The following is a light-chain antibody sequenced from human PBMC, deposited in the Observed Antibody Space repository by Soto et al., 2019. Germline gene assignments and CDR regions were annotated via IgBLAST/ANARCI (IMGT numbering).Light chain of an antibody. J-gene: IGKJ1*01. CDR1: QSVSSNF. Sequence: EIVLTQSPGTLSLSPGERGTLSCRASQSVSSNFLAWYQQKPGQAPRLLIFDASTRATGIPDRFTGRGSGTDFTLTIRRLETEDFAVYYCQFYGDTPKTFGQATKVDIK. V-gene: IGKV3-20*01. CDR3: QFYGDTPKT. CDR2: DAS.